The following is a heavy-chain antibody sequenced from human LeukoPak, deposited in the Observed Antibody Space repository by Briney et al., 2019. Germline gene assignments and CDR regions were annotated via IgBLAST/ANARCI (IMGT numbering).Heavy chain of an antibody. CDR2: INWNGGST. Sequence: GGSLRLSCAASGFTFSSYAMSWVRQAPGKGLEWVSGINWNGGSTGYADSVKGRFTISRDNAKNSLYLQMNSLRAEDTALYYCARDRSLDYYYYMDVWGKGTTVTVSS. J-gene: IGHJ6*03. CDR3: ARDRSLDYYYYMDV. CDR1: GFTFSSYA. V-gene: IGHV3-20*04.